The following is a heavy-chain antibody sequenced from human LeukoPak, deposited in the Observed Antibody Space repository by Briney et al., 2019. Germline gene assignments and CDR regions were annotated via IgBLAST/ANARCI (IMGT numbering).Heavy chain of an antibody. CDR2: ISWNSGSI. D-gene: IGHD6-13*01. Sequence: GGSLRLSCAASGFTFDDYAMHWVRQAPGKGLEWVSGISWNSGSIGYADSVKGRFTISRDNAKNSLYLQMNSLRAEDTALYYCPKDMTSSIAAAGPDYWGQRTLVTVSS. CDR3: PKDMTSSIAAAGPDY. J-gene: IGHJ4*02. V-gene: IGHV3-9*01. CDR1: GFTFDDYA.